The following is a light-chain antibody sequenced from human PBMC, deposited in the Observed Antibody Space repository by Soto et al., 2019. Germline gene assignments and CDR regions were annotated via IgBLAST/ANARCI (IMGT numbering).Light chain of an antibody. CDR3: QQYESLPLT. J-gene: IGKJ5*01. Sequence: DIQMTKSPSSLPVSVGDRVTITCQASQDINKNLIWYQQKPGKAPKLLIYDASDLETGVPSRFSGSGSGTGFTFTISSLQPEDFATYYCQQYESLPLTFGQGTRLEIK. CDR2: DAS. CDR1: QDINKN. V-gene: IGKV1-33*01.